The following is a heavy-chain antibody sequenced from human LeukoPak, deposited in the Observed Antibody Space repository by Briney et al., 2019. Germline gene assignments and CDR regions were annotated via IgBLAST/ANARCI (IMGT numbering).Heavy chain of an antibody. Sequence: SETLSLTCAGYGGPFRGFFWSWVRQTPGKGLEWIGEINHSGSANYNPSRKSRVTISVDTSKNQVSLMLSSVTAADTAVYYCARGSEGAFDYWGQGTLVTVSS. CDR1: GGPFRGFF. V-gene: IGHV4-34*01. J-gene: IGHJ4*02. CDR2: INHSGSA. CDR3: ARGSEGAFDY.